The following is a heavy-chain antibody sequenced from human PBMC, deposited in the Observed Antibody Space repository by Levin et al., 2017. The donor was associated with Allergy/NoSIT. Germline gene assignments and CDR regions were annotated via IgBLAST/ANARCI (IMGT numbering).Heavy chain of an antibody. J-gene: IGHJ4*02. CDR1: GGTFSSYA. CDR3: ATRPRDTAMSLR. CDR2: IIPIFGTA. D-gene: IGHD5-18*01. Sequence: VASVKVSCKASGGTFSSYAISWVRQAPGQGLEWMGGIIPIFGTANYAQKFQGRVTITADESTSTAYMELSSLRSEDTAVYYCATRPRDTAMSLRWGQGTLVTVSS. V-gene: IGHV1-69*13.